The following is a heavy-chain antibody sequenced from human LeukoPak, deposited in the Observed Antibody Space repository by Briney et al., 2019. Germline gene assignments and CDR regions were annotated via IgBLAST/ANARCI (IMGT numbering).Heavy chain of an antibody. V-gene: IGHV1-69*05. Sequence: SVKVSCKASGGTFSSYAISWVRQAPGQGLEWMGGIIPIFGTANYAQKFQGRVTITTDESTSTAYMELSSLRSEDTAVYYCARDGTGSYGLDYWGQGTLVTVSS. CDR3: ARDGTGSYGLDY. CDR1: GGTFSSYA. J-gene: IGHJ4*02. CDR2: IIPIFGTA. D-gene: IGHD1-26*01.